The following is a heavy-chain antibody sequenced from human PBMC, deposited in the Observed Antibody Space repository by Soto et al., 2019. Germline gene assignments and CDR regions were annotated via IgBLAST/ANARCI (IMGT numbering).Heavy chain of an antibody. J-gene: IGHJ6*02. CDR1: GFTFDDYT. V-gene: IGHV3-11*01. CDR2: ITFSGNTV. CDR3: ASVSWREKYGMDV. Sequence: GGSLRLSCAASGFTFDDYTMHWVRQAPGKGLEWISYITFSGNTVYYADSLKGRFTISRDNAKNSLYLQMNRLRAEETAVYYCASVSWREKYGMDVWGQGTTVTVSS.